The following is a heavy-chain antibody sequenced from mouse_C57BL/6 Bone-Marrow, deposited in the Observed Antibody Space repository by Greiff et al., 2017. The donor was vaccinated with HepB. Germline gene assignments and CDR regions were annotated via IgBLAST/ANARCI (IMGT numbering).Heavy chain of an antibody. D-gene: IGHD1-1*01. CDR1: GFTFSSYT. J-gene: IGHJ1*03. CDR3: ARDGSSYDWYFDV. CDR2: ISGGGGNT. Sequence: EVQGVESGGGLVKPGGSLKLSCAASGFTFSSYTMSWVRQTPEKRLEWVATISGGGGNTYYPDSVKGRFTISRDNAKNTLYLQMSSLRSEDTALYYCARDGSSYDWYFDVWGTGTTVTVSS. V-gene: IGHV5-9*01.